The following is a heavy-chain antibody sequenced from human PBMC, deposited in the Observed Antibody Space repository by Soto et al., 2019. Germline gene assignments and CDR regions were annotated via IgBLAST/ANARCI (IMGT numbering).Heavy chain of an antibody. Sequence: GGSLRLSCAASKFTFSDYAMRWVRQAPGKGLEWIATIDGRGTGTYYAGSVKGRFTISRDNSRNTVDLQMESLRGDDTGMYYCAKDPVRAALPVTWFDPWGQGTLVTVSS. CDR1: KFTFSDYA. CDR3: AKDPVRAALPVTWFDP. CDR2: IDGRGTGT. V-gene: IGHV3-23*01. D-gene: IGHD6-6*01. J-gene: IGHJ5*02.